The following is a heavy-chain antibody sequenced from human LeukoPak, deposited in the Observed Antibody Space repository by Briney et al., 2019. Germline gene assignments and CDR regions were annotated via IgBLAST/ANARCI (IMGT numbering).Heavy chain of an antibody. CDR3: AAGSGSAYYYYYYGMDV. D-gene: IGHD3-10*01. CDR2: IYYSGST. J-gene: IGHJ6*02. Sequence: KPSETLSLTCTVSGGSISSYYWSWIRQPPGKGLEWIGYIYYSGSTNYNPSLKSRVTISVDTSKNQFSLKLSSVTAADTAVYYCAAGSGSAYYYYYYGMDVWGQGTTVTVSS. V-gene: IGHV4-59*08. CDR1: GGSISSYY.